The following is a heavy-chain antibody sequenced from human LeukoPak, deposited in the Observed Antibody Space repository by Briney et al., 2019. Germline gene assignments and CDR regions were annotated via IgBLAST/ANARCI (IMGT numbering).Heavy chain of an antibody. CDR1: GYTFTGYY. Sequence: ASVKVSCKASGYTFTGYYMHWVRQAPGQGLEWMGWINPNSGGTNYAQKFQGRVTMTRDTSISTAYMELSRLRSDDTAVYYCASEYSSSSEYFQHWGQGTLVTVSS. CDR3: ASEYSSSSEYFQH. CDR2: INPNSGGT. V-gene: IGHV1-2*02. J-gene: IGHJ1*01. D-gene: IGHD6-6*01.